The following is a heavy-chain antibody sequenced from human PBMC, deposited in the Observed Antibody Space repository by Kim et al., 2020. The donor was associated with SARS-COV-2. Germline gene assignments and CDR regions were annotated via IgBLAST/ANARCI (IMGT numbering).Heavy chain of an antibody. V-gene: IGHV3-15*01. CDR3: TTVSLRRYYYGMDV. CDR1: GFTFSNAW. D-gene: IGHD5-12*01. CDR2: IKSKTDGGTT. J-gene: IGHJ6*02. Sequence: GGSLRLSCAASGFTFSNAWMSWVRQAPGKGLEWVGRIKSKTDGGTTDYAAPVKGRFTISRDDSKNTLYLQMNSLKTEDTAVYYCTTVSLRRYYYGMDVWGQGTTVTVSS.